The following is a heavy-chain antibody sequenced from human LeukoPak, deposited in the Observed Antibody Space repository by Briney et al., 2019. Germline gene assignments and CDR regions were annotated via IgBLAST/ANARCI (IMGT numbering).Heavy chain of an antibody. V-gene: IGHV3-20*04. CDR1: GFTFDDYG. Sequence: GGSLRLSCAASGFTFDDYGMSWVRQVPGKGLEWVSGINWNGSGAGYADSVKGRFTISRDNSKNTLYLQMNSLRAEDTAVYYCAKDLALRYFDWWGQGTLVTVSS. J-gene: IGHJ4*02. CDR3: AKDLALRYFDW. CDR2: INWNGSGA. D-gene: IGHD3-9*01.